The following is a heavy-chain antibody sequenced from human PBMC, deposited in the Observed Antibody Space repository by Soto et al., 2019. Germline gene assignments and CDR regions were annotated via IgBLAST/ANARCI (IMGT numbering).Heavy chain of an antibody. Sequence: GGSLRLSCAASGFTFSSYSMNWVRQAPGKGLEWVSSISSSSSYIYYADSVKGRFTISRDNAKNSLYLQMNSLRAEDTAVYYCARCVPAARDRMDVWGQGTAVTVSS. J-gene: IGHJ6*02. CDR3: ARCVPAARDRMDV. V-gene: IGHV3-21*01. CDR2: ISSSSSYI. CDR1: GFTFSSYS. D-gene: IGHD2-2*01.